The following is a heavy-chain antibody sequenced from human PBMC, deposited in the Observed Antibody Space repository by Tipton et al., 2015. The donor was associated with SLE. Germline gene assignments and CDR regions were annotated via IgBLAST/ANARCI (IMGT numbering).Heavy chain of an antibody. CDR3: ARRSYYDSTGYFAY. CDR2: IYYTGST. V-gene: IGHV4-59*01. Sequence: TLSLTCTVSGDSITSSYWSWTRQPPGKGLEWIGYIYYTGSTNYSPSLKSRVTISLDTSKNQFSLKLSSVTAADTAVYYCARRSYYDSTGYFAYWSHGSLVTVSS. D-gene: IGHD3-22*01. CDR1: GDSITSSY. J-gene: IGHJ4*01.